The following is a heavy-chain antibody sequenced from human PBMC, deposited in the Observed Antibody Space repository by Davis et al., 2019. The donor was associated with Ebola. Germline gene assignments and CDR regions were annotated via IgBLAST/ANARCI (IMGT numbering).Heavy chain of an antibody. CDR2: IYYSGTT. Sequence: MPSETLSLTCSVAGGSISSGGYYWNWIRQHPGEGLEWIGIIYYSGTTHYNPSLKSRVIISRDTSKNQFSLKLSSVTAADTAVYYCARDGYNFPLDYWGQGTLVTVSS. D-gene: IGHD5-24*01. V-gene: IGHV4-31*03. J-gene: IGHJ4*02. CDR3: ARDGYNFPLDY. CDR1: GGSISSGGYY.